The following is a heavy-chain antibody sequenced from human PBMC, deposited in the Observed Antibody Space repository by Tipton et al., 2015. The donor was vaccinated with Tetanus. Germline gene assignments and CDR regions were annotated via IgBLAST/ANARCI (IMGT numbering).Heavy chain of an antibody. J-gene: IGHJ4*02. Sequence: TLSLTCSVSGDSIGSRSYYWGWIRQPPGKGLEWIGTFYYGGRTYFNLSLKSRLTMSVDTSKNQFSLNLTFVTAAVTARYFCVRHGGLVGIFFHYWGQGTLIAVSS. CDR2: FYYGGRT. CDR3: VRHGGLVGIFFHY. D-gene: IGHD2-21*01. V-gene: IGHV4-39*01. CDR1: GDSIGSRSYY.